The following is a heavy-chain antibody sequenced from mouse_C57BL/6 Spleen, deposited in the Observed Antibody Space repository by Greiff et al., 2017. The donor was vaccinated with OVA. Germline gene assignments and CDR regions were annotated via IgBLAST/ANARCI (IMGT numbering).Heavy chain of an antibody. CDR3: ARNYGSSWDY. CDR2: IYPSDSET. V-gene: IGHV1-61*01. D-gene: IGHD1-1*01. J-gene: IGHJ2*01. CDR1: GYTFTSYW. Sequence: VQLQQPGAELVRPGSSVKLSCKASGYTFTSYWMDWVKQRPGQGLEWIGNIYPSDSETHYNQKFKDKATLTVDKSSSTAYMQLSSLTSEDSAVYYCARNYGSSWDYWGQGTTLTVSS.